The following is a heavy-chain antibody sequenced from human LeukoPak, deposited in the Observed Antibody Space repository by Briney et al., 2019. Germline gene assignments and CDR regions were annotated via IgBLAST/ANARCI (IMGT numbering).Heavy chain of an antibody. D-gene: IGHD3-3*01. V-gene: IGHV4-59*12. CDR1: GGSISSYY. CDR2: IYYSGST. Sequence: SETLSLTCTVSGGSISSYYWSWIRQPPGKGLEWIGYIYYSGSTNYNPSLKSRVTISVDTSKNQFSLKLSSVTAADTAVYYCASTDYDFWSGYSYYMDVWGKGTTVTVSS. J-gene: IGHJ6*03. CDR3: ASTDYDFWSGYSYYMDV.